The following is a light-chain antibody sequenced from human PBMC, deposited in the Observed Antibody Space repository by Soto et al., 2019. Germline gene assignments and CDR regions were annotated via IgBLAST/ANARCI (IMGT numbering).Light chain of an antibody. V-gene: IGKV1-33*01. CDR2: DAC. CDR1: HDIYNY. Sequence: DIQMTQSPSSLSASVGDRVTITCQATHDIYNYLNWYQQKPGKAPQLLIYDACNLERGVPSRFSGSGSGTDFTLAISSLQPEDIATYYFQKTHNLPLTFGGGTKVQCK. CDR3: QKTHNLPLT. J-gene: IGKJ4*01.